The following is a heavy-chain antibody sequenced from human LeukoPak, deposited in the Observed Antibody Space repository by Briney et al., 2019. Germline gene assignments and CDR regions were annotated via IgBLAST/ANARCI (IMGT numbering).Heavy chain of an antibody. CDR3: AKFSPMTASHYFDF. V-gene: IGHV3-23*01. CDR2: ISGSGGST. D-gene: IGHD2-21*02. J-gene: IGHJ4*02. Sequence: GGSLRLSCAASGFTFSSYAMSWVREAPGKGLGWVSAISGSGGSTYYADSVKGRFTISRDNSKNTLYLQMNSLRAEDTAVYSCAKFSPMTASHYFDFWGQGTLVTVSS. CDR1: GFTFSSYA.